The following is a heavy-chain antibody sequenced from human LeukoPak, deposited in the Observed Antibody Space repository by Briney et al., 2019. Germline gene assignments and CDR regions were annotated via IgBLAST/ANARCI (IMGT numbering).Heavy chain of an antibody. CDR2: IYYSGST. J-gene: IGHJ4*02. CDR3: ARGLVVPGVPYFDY. CDR1: GGSISGYY. D-gene: IGHD2-2*01. V-gene: IGHV4-59*08. Sequence: PSETLSLTSAVSGGSISGYYWSWLRQPPGKGLEWSGYIYYSGSTTYNPSPKSRVTISVDTSKNQFSLKLSSVTAAATAVYYCARGLVVPGVPYFDYWGQGTLVPVSS.